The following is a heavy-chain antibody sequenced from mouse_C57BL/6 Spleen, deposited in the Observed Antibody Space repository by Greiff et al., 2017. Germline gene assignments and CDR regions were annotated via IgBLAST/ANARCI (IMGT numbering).Heavy chain of an antibody. CDR1: GYTFTDYN. J-gene: IGHJ4*01. Sequence: EVQLQQSGPELVKPGASVKMSCKASGYTFTDYNMHWVKQSHGKSLEWIGYINPNNGGTSYNQKFKGKATLTVNKSSSTAYMELRSLTSEDSAVYYCAREGYSTLYAMDYGGQGTSVTVSS. CDR3: AREGYSTLYAMDY. V-gene: IGHV1-22*01. CDR2: INPNNGGT. D-gene: IGHD2-5*01.